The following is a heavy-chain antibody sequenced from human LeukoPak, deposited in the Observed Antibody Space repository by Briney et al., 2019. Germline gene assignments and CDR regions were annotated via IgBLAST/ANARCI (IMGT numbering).Heavy chain of an antibody. CDR1: GFTFSTYT. Sequence: GGSLRLSCGASGFTFSTYTMQWVRQAPGKGLEWVAAISYDGTNKYYGDSVKGRFTISRDNSKMTLYLQMNSLRTEDTALYYCARNENNGMDVWGHGTTVTVSS. CDR2: ISYDGTNK. J-gene: IGHJ6*02. CDR3: ARNENNGMDV. V-gene: IGHV3-30-3*01.